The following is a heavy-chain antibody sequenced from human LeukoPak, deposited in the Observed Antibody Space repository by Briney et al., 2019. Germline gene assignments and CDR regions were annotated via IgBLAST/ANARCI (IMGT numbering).Heavy chain of an antibody. V-gene: IGHV4-59*12. J-gene: IGHJ4*02. Sequence: PSETLSLTCTVSGDSISSYYWSWIRQPPGKGLEWIGYIYHSGSTNYNPSLKSRVTISVDTSKNQFSLKLSSVTAADTAVYYCARDQAAAGLGAFDYWGQGTLVTVSS. CDR3: ARDQAAAGLGAFDY. D-gene: IGHD6-13*01. CDR1: GDSISSYY. CDR2: IYHSGST.